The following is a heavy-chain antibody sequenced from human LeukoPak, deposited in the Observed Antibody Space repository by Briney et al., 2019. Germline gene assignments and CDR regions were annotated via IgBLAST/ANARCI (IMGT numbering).Heavy chain of an antibody. V-gene: IGHV1-2*02. CDR1: GYTFTGYY. J-gene: IGHJ5*02. Sequence: ASVKVSCKASGYTFTGYYMHWVRQAPGQGLEWMGWINPNSGGTNYAQKFQGRVTMTRDTSISTAYMELSRLRSDDTAVYYCARDRCSGGSCYFGWFDPWGQGTLVTVSS. D-gene: IGHD2-15*01. CDR2: INPNSGGT. CDR3: ARDRCSGGSCYFGWFDP.